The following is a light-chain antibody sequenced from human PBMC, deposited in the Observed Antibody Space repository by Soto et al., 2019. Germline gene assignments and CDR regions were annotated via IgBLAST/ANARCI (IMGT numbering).Light chain of an antibody. J-gene: IGLJ2*01. CDR1: SSDVGAYNY. CDR3: SSYTSSSTLV. V-gene: IGLV2-14*01. Sequence: QSALPQPASVSGSPGQSITLSCTGTSSDVGAYNYVSWYQQHPGKAPKLMIYDVSNRPSGVSNRFSGSKSGNTASLTISGLQAEDEADYYCSSYTSSSTLVFGGGTKLTVL. CDR2: DVS.